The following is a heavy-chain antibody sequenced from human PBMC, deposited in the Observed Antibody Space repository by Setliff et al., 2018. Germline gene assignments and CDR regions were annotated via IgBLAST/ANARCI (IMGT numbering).Heavy chain of an antibody. J-gene: IGHJ4*02. Sequence: GGSLRLSCAASGFTFTNYWINWVRQAPGKGLEWVANIKQDESEKHYVGSVKGRFTISRDNARNSVYLQTNSLRAEDAAVYYCATSDWYAAFWGQGTLVTVSS. CDR1: GFTFTNYW. D-gene: IGHD6-19*01. V-gene: IGHV3-7*01. CDR3: ATSDWYAAF. CDR2: IKQDESEK.